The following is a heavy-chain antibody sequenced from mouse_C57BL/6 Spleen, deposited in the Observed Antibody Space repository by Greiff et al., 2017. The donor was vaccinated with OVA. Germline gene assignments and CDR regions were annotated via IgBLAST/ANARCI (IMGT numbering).Heavy chain of an antibody. J-gene: IGHJ3*01. CDR3: AREGYYGSSSLWFAY. D-gene: IGHD1-1*01. CDR2: IYPGGGYT. Sequence: VQLQQSGAELVRPGTSVKMSCKASGYTFTNYWIGWAKQRPGHGLEWIGDIYPGGGYTNYNEKFKGKATLTADKSSSTAYMQFSSLTSEDSAIYYCAREGYYGSSSLWFAYWGQGTLVTVSA. V-gene: IGHV1-63*01. CDR1: GYTFTNYW.